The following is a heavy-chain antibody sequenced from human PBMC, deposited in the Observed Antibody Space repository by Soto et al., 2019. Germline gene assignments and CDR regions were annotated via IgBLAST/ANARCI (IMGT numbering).Heavy chain of an antibody. D-gene: IGHD3-3*01. CDR3: ARHKRDLRFLEWSYYFDY. CDR2: ISYDGSNK. J-gene: IGHJ4*02. Sequence: PGGSLRLSCAASGFTFSSYAMHWVRQAPGKGLEWVVVISYDGSNKYYADSVKGRFTISRDNSKNTLYLQMNSLRAEDTAVYYCARHKRDLRFLEWSYYFDYWGQGTLDTVSS. V-gene: IGHV3-30-3*01. CDR1: GFTFSSYA.